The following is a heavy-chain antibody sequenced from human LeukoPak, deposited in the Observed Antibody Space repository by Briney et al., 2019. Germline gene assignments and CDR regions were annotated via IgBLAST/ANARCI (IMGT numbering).Heavy chain of an antibody. CDR2: ISSSSSYI. D-gene: IGHD2-2*01. Sequence: PGGSLRLSCAASGFTFSSYSMNWVRQAPGKGLEWVLSISSSSSYIYYADSVKGRFTISRDNAKNSLYLQMNSLRAEDTAVYYCARVEGVVPAATNWFDPWGQGTLVTVSS. J-gene: IGHJ5*02. V-gene: IGHV3-21*01. CDR1: GFTFSSYS. CDR3: ARVEGVVPAATNWFDP.